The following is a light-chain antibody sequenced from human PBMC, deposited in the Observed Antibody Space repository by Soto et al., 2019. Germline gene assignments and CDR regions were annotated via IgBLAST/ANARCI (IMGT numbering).Light chain of an antibody. CDR2: KAS. Sequence: DIQMTQSPSTLSASVGDRVTITCRASQSISGWLAWFQQKPGKAPKLLIYKASTLESGVPSRFSGSGSGTEFTLTISSLQPDDFATYYCQQYNRYIFGQGTKLEIK. V-gene: IGKV1-5*03. J-gene: IGKJ2*01. CDR1: QSISGW. CDR3: QQYNRYI.